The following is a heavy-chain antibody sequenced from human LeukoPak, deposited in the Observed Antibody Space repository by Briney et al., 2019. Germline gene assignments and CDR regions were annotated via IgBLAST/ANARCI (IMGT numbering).Heavy chain of an antibody. CDR3: ARLYSSGWYSYYYMDV. CDR1: GFTFGDYA. V-gene: IGHV3-21*01. D-gene: IGHD6-19*01. CDR2: ISSFSRYI. J-gene: IGHJ6*03. Sequence: GGSLRLFCTASGFTFGDYAMSWFRQAPGKGLEWVSSISSFSRYIYYADSVKGRFTISRDSARNSLYLQMNSLRVEDTAVYYCARLYSSGWYSYYYMDVWGKGTTVTVSS.